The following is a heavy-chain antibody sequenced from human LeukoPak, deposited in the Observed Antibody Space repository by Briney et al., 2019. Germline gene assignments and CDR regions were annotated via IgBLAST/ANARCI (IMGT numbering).Heavy chain of an antibody. Sequence: QPGGSLRLSYTASGFTFSIFGMHWVRQAPGKGLEWVAFIRYDGTNKYYADSVKGRFTISRDNSKNTLYLQMNSLRAEDTAVYYCAKEKKYYYDGSGYPGYDYWGQGTLVTVSS. CDR2: IRYDGTNK. J-gene: IGHJ4*02. D-gene: IGHD3-22*01. CDR3: AKEKKYYYDGSGYPGYDY. V-gene: IGHV3-30*02. CDR1: GFTFSIFG.